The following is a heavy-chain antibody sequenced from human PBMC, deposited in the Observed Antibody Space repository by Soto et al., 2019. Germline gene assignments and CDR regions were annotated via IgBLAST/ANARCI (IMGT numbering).Heavy chain of an antibody. CDR2: ITSSGSYI. J-gene: IGHJ6*02. CDR1: GFTFRNYG. Sequence: GESLKISCAASGFTFRNYGMNWVRQAPGKGLEWVSSITSSGSYIYYADSVKGRFTISRGNAKNSLYLQMTGLGADDTAVYYCARMISGHWYYYALDVWGQGTAVTVSS. D-gene: IGHD3-16*01. V-gene: IGHV3-21*01. CDR3: ARMISGHWYYYALDV.